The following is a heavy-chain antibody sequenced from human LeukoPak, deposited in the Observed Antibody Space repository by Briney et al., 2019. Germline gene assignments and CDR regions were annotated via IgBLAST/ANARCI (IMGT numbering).Heavy chain of an antibody. Sequence: SETLSLTCAVYGGSFSGYYWSWIRQPPGKGLEWIGEINHSGSTNYNPSLKSRVTISVDTSKNQFSLKLSSVTAADTAVYYCARRTYSSGWYLSGWGQGTLVTVSS. CDR2: INHSGST. J-gene: IGHJ4*02. D-gene: IGHD6-19*01. CDR1: GGSFSGYY. CDR3: ARRTYSSGWYLSG. V-gene: IGHV4-34*01.